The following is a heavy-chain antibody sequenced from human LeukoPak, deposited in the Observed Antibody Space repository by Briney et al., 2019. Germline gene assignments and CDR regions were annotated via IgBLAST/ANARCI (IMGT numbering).Heavy chain of an antibody. V-gene: IGHV4-31*11. CDR3: ARDTRADGDYFDY. CDR2: IYYSGST. D-gene: IGHD4-17*01. Sequence: SETLSLTCAVYGGSFSGYYWSWIRQHPGKGLEWIGYIYYSGSTYYNPSLKSRVTISVDTSKNQFSLKLSSVTAADTAVYYCARDTRADGDYFDYWGQGTLVTVSS. J-gene: IGHJ4*02. CDR1: GGSFSGYY.